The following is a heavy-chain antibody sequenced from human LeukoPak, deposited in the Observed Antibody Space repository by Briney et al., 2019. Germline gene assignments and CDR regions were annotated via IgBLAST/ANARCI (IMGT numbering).Heavy chain of an antibody. CDR3: ARERWLQSTY. D-gene: IGHD5-24*01. CDR2: ITNRGDTV. CDR1: GFTFSDYY. Sequence: GGSLRLSCAASGFTFSDYYMTWVRQAPGKGLEWLSYITNRGDTVFYADSVKGRFTVSRDNAKRSLYLQIESLRAEDTAVYYCARERWLQSTYWGQGTLVTVSS. J-gene: IGHJ4*02. V-gene: IGHV3-11*04.